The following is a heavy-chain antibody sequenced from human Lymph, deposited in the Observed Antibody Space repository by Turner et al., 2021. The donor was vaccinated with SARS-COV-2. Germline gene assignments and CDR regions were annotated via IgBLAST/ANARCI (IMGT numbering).Heavy chain of an antibody. CDR1: GFPFSSYA. Sequence: QVQLVESGGGVVQPGRSLSVPCAASGFPFSSYAMHWVRQAPGKGLEWVAFISYDGSDKYYADSVKGRFTFSRDNSKNTLYLQMNSLRAEDTAVYYCARDRDSSGWVDYWGQGTLVTVSS. D-gene: IGHD3-22*01. CDR3: ARDRDSSGWVDY. J-gene: IGHJ4*02. CDR2: ISYDGSDK. V-gene: IGHV3-30*04.